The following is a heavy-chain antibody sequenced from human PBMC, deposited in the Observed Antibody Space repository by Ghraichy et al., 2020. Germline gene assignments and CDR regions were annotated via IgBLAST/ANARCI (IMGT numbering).Heavy chain of an antibody. CDR1: GFTFSSYA. Sequence: GESLNISCAASGFTFSSYAMSWVRQAPGKGLEWVSAISGSGGSTYYADSVKGRFTISRDNSKNTLYLQMNSLRAEDTAVYYCAKGLIYGDTAMVYFDYWGQGTLVTVSS. J-gene: IGHJ4*02. CDR3: AKGLIYGDTAMVYFDY. CDR2: ISGSGGST. D-gene: IGHD5-18*01. V-gene: IGHV3-23*01.